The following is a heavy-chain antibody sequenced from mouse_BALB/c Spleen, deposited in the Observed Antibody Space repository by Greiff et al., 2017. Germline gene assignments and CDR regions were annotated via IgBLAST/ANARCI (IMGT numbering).Heavy chain of an antibody. V-gene: IGHV1-4*01. J-gene: IGHJ4*01. CDR1: GYPLTSYL. Sequence: QVQPQPSGAELARPGASGKKFRKASGYPLTSYLTHWVKPRPGQGPEWIGYVNPSSGYTNYNQKFKDKATLTADKTSSTAHMQLSSLTSEESAVYYCARVGLLGGDYWGQGTSVTVSS. D-gene: IGHD2-10*01. CDR3: ARVGLLGGDY. CDR2: VNPSSGYT.